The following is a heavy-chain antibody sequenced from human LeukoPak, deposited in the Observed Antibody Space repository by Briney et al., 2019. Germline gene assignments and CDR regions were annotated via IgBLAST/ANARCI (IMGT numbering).Heavy chain of an antibody. D-gene: IGHD6-19*01. CDR1: GFTFSSYS. CDR2: ISSSSSTI. Sequence: GGSLGLSCAASGFTFSSYSMNWVRQAPGKGLEWVSYISSSSSTIYYADSVKGRSTISRDNAKNSLYLQMNSLRAEDTAVYYCARGPQTCVRYSSGWYAYWGQGTLVTVSS. V-gene: IGHV3-48*01. J-gene: IGHJ4*02. CDR3: ARGPQTCVRYSSGWYAY.